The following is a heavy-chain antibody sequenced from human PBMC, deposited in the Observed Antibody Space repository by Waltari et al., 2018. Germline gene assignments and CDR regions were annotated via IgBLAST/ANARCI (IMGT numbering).Heavy chain of an antibody. CDR2: IVPIFGTA. D-gene: IGHD3-10*01. CDR1: GGTFSSYA. V-gene: IGHV1-69*12. CDR3: AREGGTYGYYDYYDDMDV. Sequence: QVQLVQSGAEVKKPGSSVKVSCKASGGTFSSYAIRWLRQAPGQGLEWLGGIVPIFGTANYAQKFQGRVTITADESTSTADMELSSLRSEDTAVYYCAREGGTYGYYDYYDDMDVWGKGTTVTISS. J-gene: IGHJ6*03.